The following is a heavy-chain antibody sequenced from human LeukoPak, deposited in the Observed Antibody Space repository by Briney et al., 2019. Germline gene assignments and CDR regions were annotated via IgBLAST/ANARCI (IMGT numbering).Heavy chain of an antibody. D-gene: IGHD2-21*01. V-gene: IGHV4-59*01. J-gene: IGHJ4*02. Sequence: SETLSLTCTVSGGSISSYYWSWIRQAPGKGPEWIGYIHNSGSTNANPSLESRVTISVDTSKTQFSLKLRSVTAADTAVYYCARAMDYSWSFDYWGQGTLVTVSS. CDR3: ARAMDYSWSFDY. CDR1: GGSISSYY. CDR2: IHNSGST.